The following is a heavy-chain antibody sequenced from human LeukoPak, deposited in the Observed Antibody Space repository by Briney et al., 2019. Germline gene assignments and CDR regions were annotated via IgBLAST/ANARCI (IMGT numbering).Heavy chain of an antibody. D-gene: IGHD4-11*01. V-gene: IGHV3-33*06. Sequence: PGGCLRLSCVASGFTFDHYGMHWVRQAPGKGLEWVAVIWHDGSSQYYADSVKGRFTISRDTSMNTLYLQMNSLRAEDTAVYYCAKDAQRGFDYSNSLESWGQGTLVTVSS. CDR3: AKDAQRGFDYSNSLES. CDR1: GFTFDHYG. J-gene: IGHJ5*01. CDR2: IWHDGSSQ.